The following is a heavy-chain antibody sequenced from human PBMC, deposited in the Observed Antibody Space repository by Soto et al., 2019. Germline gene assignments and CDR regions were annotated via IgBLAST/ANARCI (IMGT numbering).Heavy chain of an antibody. Sequence: PSETLSLTCTVSGGSISSYYWSWIRQPPGKGLEWIGYIYYDGSTKYNPSFQSRVTISIDTSTSQFSLKVNSVTAADTAVYYCARDGRHSVGQLVPYYYYYYMDVWGTGTTVTVSS. D-gene: IGHD6-6*01. CDR2: IYYDGST. CDR1: GGSISSYY. CDR3: ARDGRHSVGQLVPYYYYYYMDV. J-gene: IGHJ6*03. V-gene: IGHV4-59*01.